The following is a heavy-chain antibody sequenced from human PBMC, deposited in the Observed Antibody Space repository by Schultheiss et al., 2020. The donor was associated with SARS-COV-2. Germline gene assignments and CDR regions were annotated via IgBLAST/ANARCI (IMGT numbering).Heavy chain of an antibody. CDR1: GGSFSGYY. CDR2: INHSGST. V-gene: IGHV4-34*01. CDR3: ARVAVTTGWFDP. D-gene: IGHD4-17*01. Sequence: SETLSLTCAVYGGSFSGYYWSWIRQPPGKGLEWIGEINHSGSTNYNPSLKSRVTISVDTSKNQFSLKLTSVTAADTAVYYCARVAVTTGWFDPWGQGTLVTVSS. J-gene: IGHJ5*02.